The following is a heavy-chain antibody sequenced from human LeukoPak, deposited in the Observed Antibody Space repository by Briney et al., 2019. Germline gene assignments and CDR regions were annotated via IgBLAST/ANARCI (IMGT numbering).Heavy chain of an antibody. V-gene: IGHV3-23*01. Sequence: GGSLRLSCAASGFTFSSYAMSWVRQAPGKGLEWVSAISGSGGSTYYADSVKGRFTISRDNSKNTLYLQMNSLRAEDTAVYYCAKEGRITMIIILGYYFDYWGQGTLVTVSS. D-gene: IGHD3-22*01. CDR3: AKEGRITMIIILGYYFDY. J-gene: IGHJ4*02. CDR1: GFTFSSYA. CDR2: ISGSGGST.